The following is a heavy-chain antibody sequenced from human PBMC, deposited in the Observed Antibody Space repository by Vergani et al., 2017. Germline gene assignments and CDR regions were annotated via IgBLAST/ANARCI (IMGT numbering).Heavy chain of an antibody. CDR2: IYYSGST. CDR3: ARPLGTGAFDI. V-gene: IGHV4-59*01. D-gene: IGHD3-10*01. Sequence: QVQLQESGPGLVKPSETLSLTCTVSGGSISSYYWSWIRQPPGKGLEWIGYIYYSGSTNYNPSLMSRVPISVAPSKNQFSLKLSSVTAADTAVYYCARPLGTGAFDIWGQGTMVTVSS. CDR1: GGSISSYY. J-gene: IGHJ3*02.